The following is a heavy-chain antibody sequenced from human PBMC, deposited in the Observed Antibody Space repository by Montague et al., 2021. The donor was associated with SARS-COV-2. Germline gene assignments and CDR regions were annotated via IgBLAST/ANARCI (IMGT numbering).Heavy chain of an antibody. J-gene: IGHJ6*02. Sequence: SETLSLTCTVSGGSISSSSYYWGWIRQTPGKGLEWIGEINHSGSTYYNPSLKSRVTISVDTSKNQFSLKLSSVTAADTAVYYCARAAPWSFSDILTGYYYYYGMDVWGQGTTVTVSS. V-gene: IGHV4-39*07. CDR3: ARAAPWSFSDILTGYYYYYGMDV. CDR1: GGSISSSSYY. D-gene: IGHD3-9*01. CDR2: INHSGST.